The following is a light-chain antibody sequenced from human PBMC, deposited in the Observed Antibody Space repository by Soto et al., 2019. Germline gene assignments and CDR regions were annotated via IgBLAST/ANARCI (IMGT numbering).Light chain of an antibody. Sequence: QSVLTQPASVSGSPGQSTTISCAGTIRDVGAYNLVSWYQQYPGRAPQLILYEVRNRPSGISFRFSGFKSGNTASLTISGLQAEDEADYYCSSFTSKSTLIFGGGTKVTVL. CDR2: EVR. CDR3: SSFTSKSTLI. V-gene: IGLV2-14*01. CDR1: IRDVGAYNL. J-gene: IGLJ2*01.